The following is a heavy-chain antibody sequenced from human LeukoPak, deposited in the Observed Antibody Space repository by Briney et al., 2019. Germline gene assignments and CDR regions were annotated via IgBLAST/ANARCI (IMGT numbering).Heavy chain of an antibody. CDR1: GDSISTYY. V-gene: IGHV4-59*06. Sequence: SSETLSLTCTVSGDSISTYYWSWIRQHPGKGLEWIGYIYYSGSTYYNPSLKSRVTISVDTSKNQFSLKLSSVTAADTAVYYCARDFKFPFNYSDKSAYLGSWFDPWGQGTLVTVSS. J-gene: IGHJ5*02. CDR2: IYYSGST. CDR3: ARDFKFPFNYSDKSAYLGSWFDP. D-gene: IGHD3-22*01.